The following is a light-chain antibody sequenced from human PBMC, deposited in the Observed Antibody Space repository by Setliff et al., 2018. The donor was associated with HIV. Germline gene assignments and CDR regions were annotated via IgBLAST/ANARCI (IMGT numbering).Light chain of an antibody. J-gene: IGLJ1*01. CDR3: CSNTGSNTYV. CDR1: SGDVGRYNL. Sequence: QSALTQPASVSGSPGQSITISYTGTSGDVGRYNLVSWYQQQPGKPPKLMIYQASKRPSGVSNRFSGSKSGNTASLTISGLQAEDEADYYCCSNTGSNTYVFGTGTKVTVL. CDR2: QAS. V-gene: IGLV2-23*01.